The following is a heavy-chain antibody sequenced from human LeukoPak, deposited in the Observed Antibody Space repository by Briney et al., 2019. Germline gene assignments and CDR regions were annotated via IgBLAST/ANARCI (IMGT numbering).Heavy chain of an antibody. Sequence: SETLSLTCTVSGGSISSSSYYWGWIRQPPGKGLEWIGSIYYSGSTYYNPSLKSRVTISVDTSKNQFSLKLSSVTAADTAVYYCARAVAGRYYYYYYMDVWGKGTTVTISS. CDR3: ARAVAGRYYYYYYMDV. V-gene: IGHV4-39*07. J-gene: IGHJ6*03. CDR1: GGSISSSSYY. D-gene: IGHD6-19*01. CDR2: IYYSGST.